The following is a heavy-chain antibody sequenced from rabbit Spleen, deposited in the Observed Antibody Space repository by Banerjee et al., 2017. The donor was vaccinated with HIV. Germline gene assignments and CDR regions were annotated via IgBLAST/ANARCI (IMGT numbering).Heavy chain of an antibody. D-gene: IGHD7-1*01. J-gene: IGHJ6*01. V-gene: IGHV1S40*01. CDR1: GFSFSSSDY. Sequence: QSLEESGGGLVQPEGSLTLTCKASGFSFSSSDYICWVRQAPGKGLEWISCIAGSSSGFTYSATWAQGRFTISKTSSTTGTLQVTSLTVADTATYFCARDTGPSFSSYGVDLWGPGTLVTVS. CDR3: ARDTGPSFSSYGVDL. CDR2: IAGSSSGFT.